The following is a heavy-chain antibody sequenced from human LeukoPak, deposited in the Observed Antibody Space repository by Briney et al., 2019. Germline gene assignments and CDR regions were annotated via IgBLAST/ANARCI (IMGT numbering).Heavy chain of an antibody. V-gene: IGHV3-53*01. CDR2: FYRGDST. J-gene: IGHJ4*02. Sequence: GGSLRLSCAASGFTVSSSYMYWVRQAPGKGLEWVSFFYRGDSTYYAESVRGRFTISRDNSKNTLYLQMNSLRAEDTAVYYCARGMGSIDYWGQGTLVTVSS. CDR1: GFTVSSSY. D-gene: IGHD2-8*01. CDR3: ARGMGSIDY.